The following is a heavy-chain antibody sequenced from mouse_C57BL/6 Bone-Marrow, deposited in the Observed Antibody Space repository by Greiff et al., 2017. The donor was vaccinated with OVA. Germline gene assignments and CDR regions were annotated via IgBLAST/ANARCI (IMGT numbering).Heavy chain of an antibody. CDR3: EWDGYYVDY. CDR1: GYTFTSYW. V-gene: IGHV1-53*01. D-gene: IGHD2-3*01. CDR2: INPSNGGT. Sequence: VQLQQPGPDLVKPGASVKLSCKASGYTFTSYWMHWVQQRPGPGLEWLGNINPSNGGTYYNEKFTSKTTLTVDKYSSTDYMQLSSLTSEDSAVYYCEWDGYYVDYWGQGTTLTVSS. J-gene: IGHJ2*01.